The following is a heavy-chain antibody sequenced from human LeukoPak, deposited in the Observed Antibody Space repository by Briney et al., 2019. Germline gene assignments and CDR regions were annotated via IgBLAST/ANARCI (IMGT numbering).Heavy chain of an antibody. Sequence: SETLSLTCTVSGGSISSCYWSWIRQPPGKGLEWIGYIYYSGSTNYNPSLESRVTISVDTSKNQFSLKLSSVTAADTAVYYCARGYGMATIRAFDIWGQGTMVTVSS. CDR1: GGSISSCY. CDR3: ARGYGMATIRAFDI. J-gene: IGHJ3*02. CDR2: IYYSGST. V-gene: IGHV4-59*01. D-gene: IGHD5-24*01.